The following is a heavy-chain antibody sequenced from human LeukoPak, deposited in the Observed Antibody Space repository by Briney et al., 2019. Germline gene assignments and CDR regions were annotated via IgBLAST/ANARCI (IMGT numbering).Heavy chain of an antibody. J-gene: IGHJ4*02. Sequence: SETLSLTCTVSGGSISSSSYYWGWIRQPPGKGLEWIGSIYYSGSTNYNPSLKSRVTMSVDTSKNQFSLKLSSVTAADTAVYYCARDSNYYDSSGYWPFDYWGQGTLVTVSS. D-gene: IGHD3-22*01. CDR1: GGSISSSSYY. CDR2: IYYSGST. V-gene: IGHV4-39*07. CDR3: ARDSNYYDSSGYWPFDY.